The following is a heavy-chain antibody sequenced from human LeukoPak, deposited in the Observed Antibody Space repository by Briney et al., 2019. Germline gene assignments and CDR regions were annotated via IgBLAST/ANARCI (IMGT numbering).Heavy chain of an antibody. CDR1: GGSFSGYY. CDR3: ARTSYSTMVPAYYYYGMDV. V-gene: IGHV4-34*01. D-gene: IGHD2-15*01. J-gene: IGHJ6*02. CDR2: INHSGST. Sequence: SETLSLTCAVYGGSFSGYYWSWIRQPPGKGLEWIGEINHSGSTYYNPSLKSRVTISVDTSKNQFSLKLSSVTAADTAVYYCARTSYSTMVPAYYYYGMDVWGQGTTVTVSS.